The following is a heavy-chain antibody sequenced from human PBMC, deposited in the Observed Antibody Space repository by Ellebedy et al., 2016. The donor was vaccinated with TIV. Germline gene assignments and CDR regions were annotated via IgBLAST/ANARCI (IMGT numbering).Heavy chain of an antibody. D-gene: IGHD6-6*01. CDR3: AKGTSGKGSSCFDY. V-gene: IGHV3-30*18. Sequence: GESLKISCAASGFTFSSYGMHWVRQAPGKGLEWVAVISYDGSNKYYADSVKGRFTISRDNAKNSLYLQMNSLRAEDTAVYYCAKGTSGKGSSCFDYWGQGTLVTVSS. CDR1: GFTFSSYG. CDR2: ISYDGSNK. J-gene: IGHJ4*02.